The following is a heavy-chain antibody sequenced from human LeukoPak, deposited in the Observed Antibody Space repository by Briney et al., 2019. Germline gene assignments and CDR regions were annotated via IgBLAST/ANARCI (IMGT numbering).Heavy chain of an antibody. D-gene: IGHD1-26*01. V-gene: IGHV1-46*01. J-gene: IGHJ5*02. Sequence: ASVKVSCKASGYTFTSYYMHWVRQAPGQGLEWMGIINPSGGSTSYAQKLQGRVTMTTDTSTTTAYMELRSLRSDDTAIYYCARDREQLILGWFDPWGQGTLVTVSS. CDR3: ARDREQLILGWFDP. CDR2: INPSGGST. CDR1: GYTFTSYY.